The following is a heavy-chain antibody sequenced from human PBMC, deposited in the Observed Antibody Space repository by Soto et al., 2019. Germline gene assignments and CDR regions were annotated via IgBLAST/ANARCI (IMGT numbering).Heavy chain of an antibody. Sequence: EVQLVESGGGLVQPGRSLRLSCAASGFTFGDDAMHWVRQAPGKGLEWVSGISWNSGSIGYADSVKGRFTISRDNAKNSLYLQMNSLRAEDTALYYCAKDRALVLSFYFDYWGQGTLVTVSS. V-gene: IGHV3-9*01. CDR2: ISWNSGSI. D-gene: IGHD6-13*01. CDR1: GFTFGDDA. CDR3: AKDRALVLSFYFDY. J-gene: IGHJ4*02.